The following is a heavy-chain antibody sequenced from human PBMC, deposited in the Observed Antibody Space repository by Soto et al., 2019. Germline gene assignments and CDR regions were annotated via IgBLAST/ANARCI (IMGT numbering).Heavy chain of an antibody. CDR2: ITSSGSTI. CDR1: GFIFTNYE. D-gene: IGHD6-19*01. Sequence: EVQLVESGGGLVQPGRSLRLSCAASGFIFTNYEMNWVRQAPGKGLEWVSYITSSGSTIYYADSVKGRFTISRDNANNSLYLQMNSLRAEDTAVYFCARVGTGWYYDYWGQGTLVTVSS. CDR3: ARVGTGWYYDY. J-gene: IGHJ4*02. V-gene: IGHV3-48*03.